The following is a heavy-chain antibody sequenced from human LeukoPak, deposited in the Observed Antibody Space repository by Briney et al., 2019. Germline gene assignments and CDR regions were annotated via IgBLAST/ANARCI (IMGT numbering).Heavy chain of an antibody. D-gene: IGHD6-6*01. Sequence: GGSLRLSCAASGFTFSSYWMHRVRQAPGKGLVWVSRINTIGSSTSYADSVKGRFTISRDNAKNTLYLQMNSLRAEDTAVYYCARDQVGNFEYSSPDADCWGQGTLVTVSS. CDR1: GFTFSSYW. J-gene: IGHJ4*02. CDR2: INTIGSST. CDR3: ARDQVGNFEYSSPDADC. V-gene: IGHV3-74*01.